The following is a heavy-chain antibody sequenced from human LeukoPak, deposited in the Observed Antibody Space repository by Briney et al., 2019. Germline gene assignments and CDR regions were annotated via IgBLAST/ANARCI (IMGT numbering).Heavy chain of an antibody. J-gene: IGHJ4*02. V-gene: IGHV4-59*01. D-gene: IGHD5-18*01. CDR2: IYYSGST. Sequence: PETLSLTCTVSGGSISSYYWSWIRRPPGKGLEWIGYIYYSGSTNYNPSLKSRVTISVDTSKNQFSLKLSSVTAADTAVYYCARDRGYSYGYVYWGQGTLVTVSS. CDR1: GGSISSYY. CDR3: ARDRGYSYGYVY.